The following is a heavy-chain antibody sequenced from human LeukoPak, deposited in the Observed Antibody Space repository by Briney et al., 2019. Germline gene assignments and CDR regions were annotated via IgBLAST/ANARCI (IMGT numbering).Heavy chain of an antibody. D-gene: IGHD6-13*01. CDR2: IYYSGST. CDR3: ARIGSSWNFDFDY. CDR1: GGTITSYY. V-gene: IGHV4-59*01. Sequence: PSETPSLTCTVSGGTITSYYWSWIRQPPGKGLEWIGYIYYSGSTNYNPSLKSRVTISVDTSKNQFSLKLSSVTAADTAVYYCARIGSSWNFDFDYRGQGTLVTVSS. J-gene: IGHJ4*02.